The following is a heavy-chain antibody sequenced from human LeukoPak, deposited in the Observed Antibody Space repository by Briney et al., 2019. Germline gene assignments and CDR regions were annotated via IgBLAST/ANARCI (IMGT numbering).Heavy chain of an antibody. J-gene: IGHJ6*02. Sequence: PSETLSLTCTVSGGSISSYYWSWIRQPPGKGLEWLGYIYYSGSTNYNPSLKSRVTISVDTSKNQFSLKLSSVTAADTAVYYCARDSSTTVTTKNSRPYYYYYGMDVWGQGTTVTVSS. CDR1: GGSISSYY. CDR2: IYYSGST. CDR3: ARDSSTTVTTKNSRPYYYYYGMDV. D-gene: IGHD4-17*01. V-gene: IGHV4-59*01.